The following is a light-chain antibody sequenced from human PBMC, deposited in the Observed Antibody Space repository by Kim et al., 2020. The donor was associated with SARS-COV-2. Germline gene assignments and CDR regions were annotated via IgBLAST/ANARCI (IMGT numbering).Light chain of an antibody. CDR3: SSYRISTLGV. V-gene: IGLV2-14*03. CDR1: SSDVGGYDL. J-gene: IGLJ2*01. Sequence: QSALTQPASVSGSPGQSITISCTGTSSDVGGYDLVSWYQHHPGKAPKLMIYDVSKRPSGVSNRFSGSKSGNTASLTISGLQAEDEAEYYCSSYRISTLGVFGGGTQLTVL. CDR2: DVS.